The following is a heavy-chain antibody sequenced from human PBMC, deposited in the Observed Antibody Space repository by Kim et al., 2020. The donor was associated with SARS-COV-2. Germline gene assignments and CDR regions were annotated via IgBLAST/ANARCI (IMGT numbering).Heavy chain of an antibody. CDR2: IYSGGST. V-gene: IGHV3-53*01. Sequence: GGSLRLSCAASGFTVSSNYMSWVRQAPGKGLEWVSVIYSGGSTYYADSVKGRFTISRDNSKNTLYLQMNSLRAEDTAVYYCAIHDFWSGYYIDYWGQGTLVTVSS. D-gene: IGHD3-3*01. CDR1: GFTVSSNY. J-gene: IGHJ4*02. CDR3: AIHDFWSGYYIDY.